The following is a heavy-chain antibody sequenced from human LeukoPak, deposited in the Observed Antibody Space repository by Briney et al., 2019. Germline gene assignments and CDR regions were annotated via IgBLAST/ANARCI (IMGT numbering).Heavy chain of an antibody. V-gene: IGHV4-39*07. CDR3: ARSYYVSGSYIPFDY. CDR1: GCSISSSSYY. D-gene: IGHD3-10*01. Sequence: SETLSLTCTVSGCSISSSSYYWGWIRQPPGKGLEWIGSIYYSGSTYYNPSLKSRVTISVDTSKNQFSLKLSSVTAADTAVYFCARSYYVSGSYIPFDYWGQGTLVTVSS. J-gene: IGHJ4*02. CDR2: IYYSGST.